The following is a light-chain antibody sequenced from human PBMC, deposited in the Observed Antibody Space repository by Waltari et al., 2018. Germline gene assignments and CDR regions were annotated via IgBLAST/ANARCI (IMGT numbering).Light chain of an antibody. CDR3: SSYAGSNNYV. CDR2: AVS. CDR1: SSDIGAYNY. J-gene: IGLJ1*01. Sequence: QSALTQPPAASGSPGQSVTISCTGTSSDIGAYNYVSWYQQHPGKAPKLLIFAVSPRPSGVPDRFSGSKSANTASLTVSGLQADDEADYYCSSYAGSNNYVFGTGTKVTVL. V-gene: IGLV2-8*01.